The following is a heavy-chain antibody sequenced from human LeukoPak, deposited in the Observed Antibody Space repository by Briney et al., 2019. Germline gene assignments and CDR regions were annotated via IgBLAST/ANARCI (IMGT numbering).Heavy chain of an antibody. Sequence: NPGGSLRLSCAASGFTFSSYSMNWVRQAPGKGLEWVSSISSSSSYIYYADSVKGRFTISRDDARNSLYLQMNSLRAEDMAVYFCVRDLLGSGSTTAYLYHWGQGTLVTVSS. D-gene: IGHD3-10*01. CDR2: ISSSSSYI. V-gene: IGHV3-21*01. J-gene: IGHJ1*01. CDR3: VRDLLGSGSTTAYLYH. CDR1: GFTFSSYS.